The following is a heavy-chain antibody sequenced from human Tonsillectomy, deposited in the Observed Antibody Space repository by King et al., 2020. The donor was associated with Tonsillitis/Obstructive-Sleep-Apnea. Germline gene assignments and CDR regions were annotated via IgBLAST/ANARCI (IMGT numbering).Heavy chain of an antibody. V-gene: IGHV4-59*01. CDR3: ARDMVLEAGGNAFDI. Sequence: QLQESGPGLVKPSETLSLTCTVSGGSISSYYWSWIRQPPGKGLEWIGYIYYSGCPNYNPSLKSRVTISVDTSKKQFSLKLSSVTAADTAVYYCARDMVLEAGGNAFDIWGHGTMVTVSS. J-gene: IGHJ3*02. CDR2: IYYSGCP. D-gene: IGHD2-8*01. CDR1: GGSISSYY.